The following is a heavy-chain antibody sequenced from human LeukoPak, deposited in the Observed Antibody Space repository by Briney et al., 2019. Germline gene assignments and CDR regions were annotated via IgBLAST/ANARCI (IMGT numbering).Heavy chain of an antibody. Sequence: GGSLRLSCAASGFTVSSNYMNRVRQAPGKGLEWVSLIHSGGSTYYADSVKGRFTISRDNSKNTLYLQMNTLRAEDTAVYYCATNDYFDFWGQGTLVTVSS. D-gene: IGHD2-8*01. V-gene: IGHV3-66*01. CDR3: ATNDYFDF. J-gene: IGHJ4*02. CDR1: GFTVSSNY. CDR2: IHSGGST.